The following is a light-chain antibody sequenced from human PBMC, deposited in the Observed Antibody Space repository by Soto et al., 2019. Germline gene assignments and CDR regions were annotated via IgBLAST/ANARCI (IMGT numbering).Light chain of an antibody. CDR1: SSDVGGYNY. CDR3: SSYTSSSFYV. V-gene: IGLV2-14*01. Sequence: QSALTQPASVSGSPGQSITISCTGTSSDVGGYNYVSWYQQHPGKAPTLMIYDVRNRPSGVSNRFSGSKSGNTASLTISGLQSEDEADYYCSSYTSSSFYVFGTGTKVTVL. J-gene: IGLJ1*01. CDR2: DVR.